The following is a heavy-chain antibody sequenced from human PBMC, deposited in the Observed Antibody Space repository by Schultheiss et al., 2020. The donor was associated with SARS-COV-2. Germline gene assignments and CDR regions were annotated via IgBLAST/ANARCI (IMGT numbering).Heavy chain of an antibody. D-gene: IGHD2-15*01. Sequence: SQTLSLTCTVSGGSISSYYWSWIRQPPGKGLEWIGYIYYSGSTYYNPSLKSRVTISVDTSKNQFSLKLSSVTAADTAVYYCARCGSGYCSGGSCYGHNWFDPWGQGTLVTVSS. J-gene: IGHJ5*02. CDR2: IYYSGST. CDR1: GGSISSYY. V-gene: IGHV4-59*01. CDR3: ARCGSGYCSGGSCYGHNWFDP.